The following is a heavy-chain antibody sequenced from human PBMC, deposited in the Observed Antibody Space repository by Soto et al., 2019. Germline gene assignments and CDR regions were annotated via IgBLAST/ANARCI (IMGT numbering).Heavy chain of an antibody. CDR2: ITGNSARI. D-gene: IGHD3-16*01. CDR3: AKNGDFDYDAFDV. CDR1: DSTIRRYA. Sequence: LRLSCAASDSTIRRYAMSWVRQAPGKGLEWVSGITGNSARIYYADSVKGRFSISRDNSKNTLYLQMDTLRAEDTAVYYCAKNGDFDYDAFDVWGQGTVVTVS. V-gene: IGHV3-23*01. J-gene: IGHJ3*01.